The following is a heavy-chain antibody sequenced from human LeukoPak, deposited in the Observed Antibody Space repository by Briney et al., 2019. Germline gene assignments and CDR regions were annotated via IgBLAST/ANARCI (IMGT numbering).Heavy chain of an antibody. J-gene: IGHJ6*02. CDR2: IVVGSGNT. CDR1: GFTFTSSA. V-gene: IGHV1-58*02. CDR3: VAASLDYYYGMDV. Sequence: SVKVSCKASGFTFTSSAMQWVRQARGQRLEWIGWIVVGSGNTNYAQKFQERVTITRDMSTSTAYMELSSLRSEDTAVYYCVAASLDYYYGMDVWGQGTTVTVSS.